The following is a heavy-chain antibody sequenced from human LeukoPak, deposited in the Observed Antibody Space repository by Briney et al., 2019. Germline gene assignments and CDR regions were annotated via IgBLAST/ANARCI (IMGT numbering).Heavy chain of an antibody. V-gene: IGHV3-7*01. CDR2: IKQDGSEK. CDR1: GFTFSSYW. J-gene: IGHJ4*02. CDR3: ARVHLGELLMGFDY. Sequence: GGSLRLSCAASGFTFSSYWMSWVRQAPGKGLEWVANIKQDGSEKYYVDSVKGRFTISRDNAKNSLYLQMNSLRAEDTAVYYCARVHLGELLMGFDYWGQGTLVTVSS. D-gene: IGHD3-16*01.